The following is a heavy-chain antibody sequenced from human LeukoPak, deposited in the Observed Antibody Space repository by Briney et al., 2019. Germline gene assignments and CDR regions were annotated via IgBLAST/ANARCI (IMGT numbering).Heavy chain of an antibody. J-gene: IGHJ4*02. CDR3: ARSSPFGYCSSTSCDQGAFDY. V-gene: IGHV3-13*05. D-gene: IGHD2-2*01. CDR2: IGTAGDP. CDR1: GFTFSSYD. Sequence: GGSLRLSCAASGFTFSSYDMHWVRQATGEGLEWVSAIGTAGDPYYPGSVKGRFTISRENAKNSLYLQMNSLRAGDTAVYYCARSSPFGYCSSTSCDQGAFDYWGQGTLVTVSS.